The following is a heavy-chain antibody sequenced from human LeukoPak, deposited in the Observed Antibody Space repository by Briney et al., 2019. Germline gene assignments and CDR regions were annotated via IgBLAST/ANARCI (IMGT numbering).Heavy chain of an antibody. D-gene: IGHD3-22*01. V-gene: IGHV3-7*01. CDR1: GFTFSSYW. Sequence: PGGSLRLSCAASGFTFSSYWMSWVRQAPGKGLEWVANIKQDGSEKYYVDSVKGRFTISRDNAKNSLYLQMNSLRAEDTAVYYCARAAADSSGYYRYYYYYYMDVWGKGTTVTVSS. CDR3: ARAAADSSGYYRYYYYYYMDV. J-gene: IGHJ6*03. CDR2: IKQDGSEK.